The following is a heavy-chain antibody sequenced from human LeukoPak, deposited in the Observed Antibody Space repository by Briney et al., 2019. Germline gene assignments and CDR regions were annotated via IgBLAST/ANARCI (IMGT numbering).Heavy chain of an antibody. CDR2: ISSNGVTT. CDR1: GFTFSSYA. Sequence: GGSLRLSCTASGFTFSSYAMNWVRQAPGKGQEWVSVISSNGVTTYYADSVKGRFTISRDNSKNTMYLQMNSLRADDTAVYYCAKDRDYYDDWGQGTLVTVSS. V-gene: IGHV3-23*01. J-gene: IGHJ4*02. CDR3: AKDRDYYDD.